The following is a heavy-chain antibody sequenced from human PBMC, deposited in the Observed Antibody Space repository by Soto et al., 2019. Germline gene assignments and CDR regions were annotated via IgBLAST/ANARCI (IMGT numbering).Heavy chain of an antibody. Sequence: SETLSLTCTVSGGSIYRSGYYWGWIRQPPGRGLEWIGNIDYNGVTYSNPSLKSRVTTSRDTSKNQFSLKLTSVTAADTALYYCGKVLVGATGHTDSDSWGPGTLVTVSS. J-gene: IGHJ4*02. CDR3: GKVLVGATGHTDSDS. V-gene: IGHV4-39*01. D-gene: IGHD2-15*01. CDR1: GGSIYRSGYY. CDR2: IDYNGVT.